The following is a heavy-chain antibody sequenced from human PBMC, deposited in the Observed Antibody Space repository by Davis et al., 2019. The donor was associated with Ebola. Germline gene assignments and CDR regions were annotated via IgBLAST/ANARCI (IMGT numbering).Heavy chain of an antibody. D-gene: IGHD6-13*01. CDR2: INQSGHT. CDR3: ATTKAWYVDF. CDR1: GGSISGFY. Sequence: MPSETLSLTCAVYGGSISGFYWTWIRQSPERGLEWIGEINQSGHTKFNPSLKSRVSISLDKSKRQFSLGLTSVTAADTAVYYCATTKAWYVDFWGQGTLVTVSS. V-gene: IGHV4-34*01. J-gene: IGHJ4*02.